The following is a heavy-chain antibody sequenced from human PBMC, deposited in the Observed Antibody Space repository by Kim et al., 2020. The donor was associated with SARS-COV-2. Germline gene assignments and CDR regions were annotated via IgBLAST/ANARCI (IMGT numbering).Heavy chain of an antibody. V-gene: IGHV4-39*01. Sequence: SETLSLTCTVSGGSISSSSYYWGWIRQPPGKGLEWIGSIYYSGSTYYNPSLKSRVTISVDTSKNQFSLKLSSVTAADTAVYYCALILSNGDFWSGYLPHYWGQGTLVTVSS. J-gene: IGHJ4*02. CDR1: GGSISSSSYY. D-gene: IGHD3-3*01. CDR2: IYYSGST. CDR3: ALILSNGDFWSGYLPHY.